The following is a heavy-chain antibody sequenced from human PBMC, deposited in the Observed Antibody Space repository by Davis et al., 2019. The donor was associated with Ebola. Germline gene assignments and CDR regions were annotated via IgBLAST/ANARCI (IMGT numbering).Heavy chain of an antibody. CDR2: VSHSERER. Sequence: PGGSLRLSCAASGFIFRNYAMHWVRQAPGKGLEWVAVVSHSERERFYADSVKGRFTISRDNSENTLYLQMNSLTADDTSVYYCARAGFDEVLDYWGQGTPVTFSS. V-gene: IGHV3-30*04. CDR1: GFIFRNYA. CDR3: ARAGFDEVLDY. J-gene: IGHJ4*02. D-gene: IGHD3-3*01.